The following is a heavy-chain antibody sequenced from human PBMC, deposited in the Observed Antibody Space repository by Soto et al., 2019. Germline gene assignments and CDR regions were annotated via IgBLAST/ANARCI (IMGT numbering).Heavy chain of an antibody. J-gene: IGHJ6*02. V-gene: IGHV3-23*01. CDR2: ISGGAGRT. D-gene: IGHD4-4*01. CDR1: GFTFSDYA. CDR3: AKARERGTETTLYYGLDV. Sequence: EVQLLESGGGLIQPGGSLRLSCVSSGFTFSDYAMTWVRQAPGKGLEWVSSISGGAGRTYFADSVKGRFSISRDNARSTLFLQMNSLRVEDTALYYCAKARERGTETTLYYGLDVWGQGTTVTVSS.